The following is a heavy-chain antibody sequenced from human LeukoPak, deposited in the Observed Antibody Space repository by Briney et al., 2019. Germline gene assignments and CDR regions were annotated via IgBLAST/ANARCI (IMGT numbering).Heavy chain of an antibody. CDR1: GFTFSSYA. J-gene: IGHJ4*02. V-gene: IGHV3-23*01. CDR2: ISGSGGST. D-gene: IGHD3-3*01. CDR3: AKDRLRFLEWLLPRYYFDY. Sequence: GGSLRLSCAASGFTFSSYAMSWVRQAPGKGLEWVSAISGSGGSTYYADSVKGRFTISRDNSKNTLYLQMNSLRAEDTAVYYCAKDRLRFLEWLLPRYYFDYWGQGTLVTVSS.